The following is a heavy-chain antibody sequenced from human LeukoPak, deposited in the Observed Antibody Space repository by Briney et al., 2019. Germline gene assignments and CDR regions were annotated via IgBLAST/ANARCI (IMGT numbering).Heavy chain of an antibody. Sequence: SETLSLTCTVSGGSISSSSYYWGWIRQPPGKGLEWIGSIYYSGSTYYNPSLKSRVTISVDTSKNQFSLKLSSVTAADTAVYYCASRWSYPYYFDYWGQGTLVTVSS. CDR2: IYYSGST. CDR1: GGSISSSSYY. D-gene: IGHD1-26*01. V-gene: IGHV4-39*07. CDR3: ASRWSYPYYFDY. J-gene: IGHJ4*02.